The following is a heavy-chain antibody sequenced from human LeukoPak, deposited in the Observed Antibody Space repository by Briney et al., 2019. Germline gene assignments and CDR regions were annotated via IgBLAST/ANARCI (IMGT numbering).Heavy chain of an antibody. J-gene: IGHJ4*02. Sequence: ASVKVSCKASGGASNSHAISWVRQAPGQGLEWVGRIFSNLGTTNRAQKFQDRVTLTADKSTNTAYMELTRLTSDDTAIYYCATTNDGGGYQWGDFFDYWGQGTLVTVSS. V-gene: IGHV1-69*04. CDR3: ATTNDGGGYQWGDFFDY. CDR1: GGASNSHA. D-gene: IGHD3-22*01. CDR2: IFSNLGTT.